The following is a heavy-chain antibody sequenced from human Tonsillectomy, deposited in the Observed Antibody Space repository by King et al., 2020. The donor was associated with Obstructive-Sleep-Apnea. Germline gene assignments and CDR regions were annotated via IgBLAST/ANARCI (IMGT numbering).Heavy chain of an antibody. CDR2: IYYSGST. V-gene: IGHV4-30-4*01. D-gene: IGHD5-24*01. J-gene: IGHJ4*02. CDR1: GGAISSGDYY. Sequence: QLQESGPGLVKPSQTLSLNCTVSGGAISSGDYYWNWIRQPPGKGLEWSGYIYYSGSTYYNPSLKSRVTISLDTSKNQFSLKVNSMTDADTAVYYCARKGKWLQSLPFDYWGQGTLVTVSA. CDR3: ARKGKWLQSLPFDY.